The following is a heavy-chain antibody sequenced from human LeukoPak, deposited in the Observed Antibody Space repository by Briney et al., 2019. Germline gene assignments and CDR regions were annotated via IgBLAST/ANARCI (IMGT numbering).Heavy chain of an antibody. J-gene: IGHJ4*02. CDR2: INPNSGGP. V-gene: IGHV1-2*02. CDR3: ARTRPTPLYSGYDPPPFDY. D-gene: IGHD5-12*01. Sequence: ASVKVSCKASGYTFTGYYMHWVRQAPGQGLEWMGWINPNSGGPNYAQKFQGRVTMTRDTTISTAYMELSRLRSHETAVYYCARTRPTPLYSGYDPPPFDYWGQGTLVTVSS. CDR1: GYTFTGYY.